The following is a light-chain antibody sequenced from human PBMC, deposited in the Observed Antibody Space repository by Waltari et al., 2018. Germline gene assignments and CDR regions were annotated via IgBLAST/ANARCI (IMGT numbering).Light chain of an antibody. Sequence: QSVLTQPPSTSGTPGQRVPISCSGSSSNIGSNTVTWYQQLPGTAPKLLIYTNNQRPSGVPDRFSGSRSGTSASLAISGLQSEDEAGYHCAAWDDSLNGVVFGGGTKVTVL. CDR1: SSNIGSNT. CDR3: AAWDDSLNGVV. J-gene: IGLJ2*01. CDR2: TNN. V-gene: IGLV1-44*01.